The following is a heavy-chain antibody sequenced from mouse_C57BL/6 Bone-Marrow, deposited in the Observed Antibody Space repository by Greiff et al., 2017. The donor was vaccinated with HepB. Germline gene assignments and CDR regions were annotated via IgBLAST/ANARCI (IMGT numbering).Heavy chain of an antibody. J-gene: IGHJ2*01. D-gene: IGHD4-1*01. Sequence: EVQVVESGAGLVKPGGSLKLSCAASGFTFSSYAMSWVRQTPEKRLEWVAYISSGGDYIYYADTVKGRFTISRDNARNTLYLQMSSLKSEDTSMYYWTREPELGRFDYWGQGTTLTVSS. CDR2: ISSGGDYI. CDR3: TREPELGRFDY. CDR1: GFTFSSYA. V-gene: IGHV5-9-1*02.